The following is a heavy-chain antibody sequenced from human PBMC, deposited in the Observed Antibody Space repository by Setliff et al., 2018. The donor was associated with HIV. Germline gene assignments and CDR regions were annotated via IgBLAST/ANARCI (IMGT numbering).Heavy chain of an antibody. Sequence: SETLSLTCAVYGGSFSANYWTWIRQPPGEGLEWIGEIHHTGSTNYNPSLKSRVTISADTSKKHFSLKLSSVTAADTAMYYSARADIYGYVDFWGQGTLVTVSS. CDR3: ARADIYGYVDF. V-gene: IGHV4-34*01. D-gene: IGHD5-18*01. CDR1: GGSFSANY. J-gene: IGHJ4*02. CDR2: IHHTGST.